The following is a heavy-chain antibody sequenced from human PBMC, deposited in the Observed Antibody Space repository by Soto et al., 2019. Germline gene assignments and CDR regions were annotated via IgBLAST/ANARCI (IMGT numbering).Heavy chain of an antibody. CDR2: ISYDGSNK. J-gene: IGHJ4*02. Sequence: QVQLVESGGGVVQPGRSLRLSCAASGFTFSSYGMHWVRQAPGKGLEWVAVISYDGSNKYYADSVQGRFTISRDNSKNTLYLQMNSLRAEDTAVYYCAKETYSGPLDYWGQGTLVTVSS. CDR3: AKETYSGPLDY. CDR1: GFTFSSYG. D-gene: IGHD2-15*01. V-gene: IGHV3-30*18.